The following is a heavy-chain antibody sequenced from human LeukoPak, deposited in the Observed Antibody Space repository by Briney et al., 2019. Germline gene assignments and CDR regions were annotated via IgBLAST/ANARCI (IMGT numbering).Heavy chain of an antibody. D-gene: IGHD4-23*01. CDR1: GYSISSGYY. Sequence: PSETLSLTCTVSGYSISSGYYWGWIRQPPGKGLEWIWSIYHRGSTYYNPSLKSRITISVDTSKNQFSLRLSSVTAADTALYYCARDGGGAAGWGQGTLVTVSS. V-gene: IGHV4-38-2*02. CDR2: IYHRGST. J-gene: IGHJ4*02. CDR3: ARDGGGAAG.